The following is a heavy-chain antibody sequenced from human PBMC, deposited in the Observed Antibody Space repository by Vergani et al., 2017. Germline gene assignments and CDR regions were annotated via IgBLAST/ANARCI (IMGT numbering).Heavy chain of an antibody. J-gene: IGHJ5*02. CDR1: GGSITYGAFY. V-gene: IGHV4-39*01. CDR2: IYYSENK. CDR3: ARCFRDEGMIYGGTVENWFDP. D-gene: IGHD3-22*01. Sequence: QLQLQESGPGLVKPSETLSLTCTVSGGSITYGAFYWGWIRQSTGKGLVWFGSIYYSENKFYNPSLESRVTLSIDTTKNQFSLKLKSVTAADTAVYYCARCFRDEGMIYGGTVENWFDPWGQGTLVTVSS.